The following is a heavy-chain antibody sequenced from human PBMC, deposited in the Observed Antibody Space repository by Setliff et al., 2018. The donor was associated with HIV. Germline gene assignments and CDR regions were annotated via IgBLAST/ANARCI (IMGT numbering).Heavy chain of an antibody. J-gene: IGHJ4*02. CDR3: TTSLTNQIYSSSWYYFDY. CDR1: GFTFSSYA. CDR2: IKSRTEDGTI. Sequence: PGGSLRLSCEASGFTFSSYAMSWVRQAPGKGLEWVGRIKSRTEDGTIDYAAPVKGRFIISRDDSRNTLYLQMNSLKTEDTAVYYCTTSLTNQIYSSSWYYFDYWGQGTLVTVSS. D-gene: IGHD6-13*01. V-gene: IGHV3-15*01.